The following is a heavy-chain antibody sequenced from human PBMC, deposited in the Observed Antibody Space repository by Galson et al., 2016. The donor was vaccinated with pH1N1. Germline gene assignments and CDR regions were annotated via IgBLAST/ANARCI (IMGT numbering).Heavy chain of an antibody. V-gene: IGHV1-69*13. D-gene: IGHD3-22*01. Sequence: SVKVSCKASGGTFNSNGLSWVRQAPGQGLEWMGRIIPILGTTNYAQKFQGKITITADESTSTTYMELSSLRSEDTALYYCARKDYYDVDLNDWYFHLWGQGTLVTVSS. J-gene: IGHJ1*01. CDR2: IIPILGTT. CDR1: GGTFNSNG. CDR3: ARKDYYDVDLNDWYFHL.